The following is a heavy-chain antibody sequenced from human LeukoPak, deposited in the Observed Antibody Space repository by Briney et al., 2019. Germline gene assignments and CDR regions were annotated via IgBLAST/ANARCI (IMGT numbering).Heavy chain of an antibody. J-gene: IGHJ4*02. V-gene: IGHV3-53*01. CDR1: GFTVSTNY. CDR2: IYSGGST. CDR3: ARMQTRLFDY. Sequence: GGSLRLSCAASGFTVSTNYMSWVRQAPGKGLEWVSVIYSGGSTYYAGSVKGRFTISRDNSKNTLYLQMNNLRAEDTAVYYCARMQTRLFDYWGQGTLVTVSS.